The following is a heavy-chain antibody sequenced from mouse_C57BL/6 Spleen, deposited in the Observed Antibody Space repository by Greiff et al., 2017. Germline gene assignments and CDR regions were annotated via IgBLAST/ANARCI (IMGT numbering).Heavy chain of an antibody. D-gene: IGHD1-1*01. CDR2: IDPEDGDT. Sequence: VQLQQSGAELVRPGASVKLSCTASGFNIKDYYMHWVKQRPEQGLEWIGRIDPEDGDTEYAPKFQGKATMTADTSSNTAYLQLSSLTSEDTAVYYCTTYYGSSHPFAYWGQGTLVTVSA. CDR1: GFNIKDYY. J-gene: IGHJ3*01. V-gene: IGHV14-1*01. CDR3: TTYYGSSHPFAY.